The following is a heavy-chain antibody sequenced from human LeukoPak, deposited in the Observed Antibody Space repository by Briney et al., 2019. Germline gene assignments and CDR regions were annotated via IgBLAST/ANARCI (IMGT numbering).Heavy chain of an antibody. Sequence: GGSLRLSCAASGFTFSNAWMNWVRQAPGKGLECVGRIKSKTDGGTTDYAAPVKGRLTISRDDSKNTLYLQINCLRAEDTAVYYCAKDLFTFTQIAVTIFDYWGQGTLVTVSS. CDR3: AKDLFTFTQIAVTIFDY. D-gene: IGHD4-11*01. J-gene: IGHJ4*02. CDR2: IKSKTDGGTT. V-gene: IGHV3-15*01. CDR1: GFTFSNAW.